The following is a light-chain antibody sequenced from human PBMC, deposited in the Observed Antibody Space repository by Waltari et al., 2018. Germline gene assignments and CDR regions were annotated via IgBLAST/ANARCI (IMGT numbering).Light chain of an antibody. V-gene: IGLV1-47*01. J-gene: IGLJ3*02. Sequence: QSVLTQSPSASGPPGQRVPISCSGSSAHIGRISFSWYQQLPGTAPKLLIYRSVQRPSGVPARFSGSKSGTSASLAISGLRSEDEGDYYCVAWDDSLSGLWVFGGGTKLTVL. CDR1: SAHIGRIS. CDR2: RSV. CDR3: VAWDDSLSGLWV.